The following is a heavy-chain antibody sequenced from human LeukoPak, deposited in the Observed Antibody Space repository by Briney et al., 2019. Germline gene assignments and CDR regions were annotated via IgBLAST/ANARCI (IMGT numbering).Heavy chain of an antibody. CDR3: ARGRLALYGSGTRPAFDI. CDR1: GFTFSSYA. J-gene: IGHJ3*02. Sequence: GGSLRLSCAASGFTFSSYAMHWVRQAPGKGLEWVAVISYDGSNKYYADSVKGRFTISKDNSKNTLYLQMNSLRAEDTAVYHCARGRLALYGSGTRPAFDIWGQGTMVTVSS. V-gene: IGHV3-30-3*01. D-gene: IGHD3-10*01. CDR2: ISYDGSNK.